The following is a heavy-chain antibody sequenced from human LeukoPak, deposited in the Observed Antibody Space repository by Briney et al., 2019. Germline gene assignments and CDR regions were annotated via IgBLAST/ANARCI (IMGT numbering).Heavy chain of an antibody. Sequence: GRSLRLSCAASGFTFDDYAMHWVRQAPGKGLEWVSGISWNSGSIGYADSVKGRFTISRDNAKNSLYLQMNSLRAEVTALYYCAKAGAFGVVIYYFDYWGQGTLVTVSS. V-gene: IGHV3-9*01. CDR2: ISWNSGSI. D-gene: IGHD3-3*01. J-gene: IGHJ4*02. CDR3: AKAGAFGVVIYYFDY. CDR1: GFTFDDYA.